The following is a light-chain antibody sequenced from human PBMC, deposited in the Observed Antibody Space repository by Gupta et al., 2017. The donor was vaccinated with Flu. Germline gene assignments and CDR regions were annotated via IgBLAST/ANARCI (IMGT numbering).Light chain of an antibody. V-gene: IGKV1-33*01. CDR2: DAS. CDR1: QDISDY. Sequence: DIQLTQSPSSLSASVVDRVTISCQTSQDISDYLNWYQQKPGKAPKLLVFDASNLKTGVPSRFSGGGSGTDFTFTISSLQPEDIATYYCQQYDNLPPYTFGQGTKVEIK. CDR3: QQYDNLPPYT. J-gene: IGKJ2*01.